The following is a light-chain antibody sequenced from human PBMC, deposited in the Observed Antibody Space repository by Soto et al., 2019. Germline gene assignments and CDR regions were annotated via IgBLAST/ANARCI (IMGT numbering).Light chain of an antibody. Sequence: QSVLTQSPSVSGAPRQSVNISCSGNNSNIGSNAVHWYQQLPGKAPKLLMYYNDMLPSGVSDRFSGSKSGTSASLAISGLQSEHEGDSYCATWDDRLTAWVSGGGTQLTVL. J-gene: IGLJ3*02. V-gene: IGLV1-36*01. CDR2: YND. CDR3: ATWDDRLTAWV. CDR1: NSNIGSNA.